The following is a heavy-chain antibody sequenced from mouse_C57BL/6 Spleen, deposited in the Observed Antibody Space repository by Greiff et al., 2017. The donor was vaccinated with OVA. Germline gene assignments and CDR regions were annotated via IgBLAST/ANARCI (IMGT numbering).Heavy chain of an antibody. J-gene: IGHJ3*01. Sequence: QVQLQQSGPELVKPGASVKISCKASGYAFSSSWRNWVKQRPGKGLEWIGRIYPGDGDTDYNGKFKGKATLTADKSSSTAYMQLSSLTSEDSAVYFCARSNYDYDVTWFAYWGQGTLVTVSA. D-gene: IGHD2-4*01. CDR3: ARSNYDYDVTWFAY. CDR2: IYPGDGDT. V-gene: IGHV1-82*01. CDR1: GYAFSSSW.